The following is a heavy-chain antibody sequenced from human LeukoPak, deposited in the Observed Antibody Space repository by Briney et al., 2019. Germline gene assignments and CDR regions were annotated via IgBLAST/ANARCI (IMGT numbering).Heavy chain of an antibody. CDR2: IYYSGST. CDR3: ARGALRSAYDY. CDR1: GGSISSYY. D-gene: IGHD2-21*01. V-gene: IGHV4-59*12. J-gene: IGHJ4*02. Sequence: PSETLSLTCTVSGGSISSYYWSWIRQPPGKGLEWIGYIYYSGSTNYNPSLKSRVTISVDTSKNQFSLKLSSVTAADTAVYYCARGALRSAYDYWGQGTLVTVSS.